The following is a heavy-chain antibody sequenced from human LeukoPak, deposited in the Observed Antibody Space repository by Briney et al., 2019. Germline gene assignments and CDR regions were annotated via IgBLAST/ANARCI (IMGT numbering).Heavy chain of an antibody. CDR1: GGSISSYY. CDR2: IYYSGST. CDR3: ARDPSLWF. J-gene: IGHJ4*02. V-gene: IGHV4-59*01. Sequence: SETLSLTCTVSGGSISSYYWSWTRQPPGKGLEWIGYIYYSGSTNYNPSLKSRVTISVDTSKNQFSLKMSSVTAADTAVYYCARDPSLWFWGQGTLVTVSS. D-gene: IGHD2-21*01.